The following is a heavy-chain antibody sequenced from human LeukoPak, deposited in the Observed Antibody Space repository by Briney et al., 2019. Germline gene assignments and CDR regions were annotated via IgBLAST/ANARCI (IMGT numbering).Heavy chain of an antibody. CDR1: GYTFSAYY. CDR3: ARVDTYYDFWSGYSPTYGMDV. CDR2: INPNSGGT. Sequence: ASVKVSCKASGYTFSAYYLHWVRQAPGQGLEWMGWINPNSGGTNYAQKFQGRVTMTRDTSISTAYMELSRLRSDDTAVYYCARVDTYYDFWSGYSPTYGMDVWGQGTTVTVSS. D-gene: IGHD3-3*01. V-gene: IGHV1-2*02. J-gene: IGHJ6*02.